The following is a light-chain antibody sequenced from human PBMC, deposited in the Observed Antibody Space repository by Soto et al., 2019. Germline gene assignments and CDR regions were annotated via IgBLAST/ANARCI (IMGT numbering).Light chain of an antibody. J-gene: IGKJ5*01. CDR1: QSVSSNY. V-gene: IGKV3-20*01. CDR3: QQYGSSQA. Sequence: NVLTQSPGTLSLSPGERATLSCRASQSVSSNYLAWYQHKPGQAPRLLIYGASNRVPGIPDRFIGSGSGTDFTLTISRLEPEDFAVYHCQQYGSSQAFGQGTRLEIK. CDR2: GAS.